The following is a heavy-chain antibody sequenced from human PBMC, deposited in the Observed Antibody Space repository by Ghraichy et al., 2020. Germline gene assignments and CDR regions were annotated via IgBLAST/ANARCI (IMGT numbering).Heavy chain of an antibody. J-gene: IGHJ3*02. V-gene: IGHV3-11*04. CDR3: ALYNYALDI. CDR1: GFTFSDYY. CDR2: ISSVGHTM. Sequence: GGSLRLSCAASGFTFSDYYMTWIRQAPGKGLEWVSYISSVGHTMFYADSVEGRFTISRDNGKNSLYLQMNSLRAEDTAIYYCALYNYALDIWGRGTMVTVSS. D-gene: IGHD5-24*01.